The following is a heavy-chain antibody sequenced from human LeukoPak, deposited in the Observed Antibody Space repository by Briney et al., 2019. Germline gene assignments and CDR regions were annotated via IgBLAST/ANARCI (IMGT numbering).Heavy chain of an antibody. J-gene: IGHJ3*02. Sequence: GRSLRLSCAASGFTFDDYAMHWVRQAPGKGLEWVSGISWNSGSIGYADSVKGRFTISRDNAKNSLYLQMNSLRAEDTALYYCAKGSPIYYNAFDIWGQGTMVTVSS. CDR2: ISWNSGSI. V-gene: IGHV3-9*01. D-gene: IGHD3-10*01. CDR1: GFTFDDYA. CDR3: AKGSPIYYNAFDI.